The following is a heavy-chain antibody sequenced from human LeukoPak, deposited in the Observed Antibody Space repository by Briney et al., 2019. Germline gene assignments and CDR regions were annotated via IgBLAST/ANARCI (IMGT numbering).Heavy chain of an antibody. Sequence: SETLSLTCAVYGGSFSGYYWSWIRQPPGKGLEWIGEINHSGSTNYNPSLKSRVTISVDTSKNQFSLKLSSVTAADTAVYYCARRTSRYCSGGSCSPARILDYWGQGTLVTVSS. CDR3: ARRTSRYCSGGSCSPARILDY. J-gene: IGHJ4*02. CDR2: INHSGST. V-gene: IGHV4-34*01. D-gene: IGHD2-15*01. CDR1: GGSFSGYY.